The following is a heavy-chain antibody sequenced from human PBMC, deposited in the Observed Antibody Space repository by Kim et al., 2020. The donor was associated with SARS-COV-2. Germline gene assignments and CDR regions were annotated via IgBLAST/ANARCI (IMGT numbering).Heavy chain of an antibody. CDR3: AREYYYDSSSYQGWFDP. CDR1: GYSISSGYY. Sequence: SETLSLTCTVSGYSISSGYYWGWIRQPPGKGLEWIGSIYHSGSTYYNPSLKSRVTISVDTSKNQFSLKLSSVTAADTAVYYCAREYYYDSSSYQGWFDPWGQGTLVTVSS. J-gene: IGHJ5*02. CDR2: IYHSGST. D-gene: IGHD3-22*01. V-gene: IGHV4-38-2*02.